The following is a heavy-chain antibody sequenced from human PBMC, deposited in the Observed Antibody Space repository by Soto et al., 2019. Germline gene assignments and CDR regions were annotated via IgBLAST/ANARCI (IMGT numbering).Heavy chain of an antibody. Sequence: QVQLVQSGAEVKKPGASVKVSCKASGYTFTSYDINWVRQATGQGLEWMGWMNPNSGNTGYAQKFQGRVTMTRNTSKSKANRKRSGLRSGDRAVFSWARGRGGGGGDYFDYWGQGTLVTVSS. D-gene: IGHD3-10*01. CDR3: ARGRGGGGGDYFDY. V-gene: IGHV1-8*01. CDR1: GYTFTSYD. CDR2: MNPNSGNT. J-gene: IGHJ4*02.